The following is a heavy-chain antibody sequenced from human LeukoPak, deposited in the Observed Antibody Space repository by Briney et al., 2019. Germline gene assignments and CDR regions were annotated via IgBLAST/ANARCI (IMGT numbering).Heavy chain of an antibody. CDR1: GGSISSGSYY. Sequence: SSETLSLTCTVSGGSISSGSYYWSWIRQPAGKGLEWIGRIYTSGSTNYNPSLKSRVTISVDTSKNQFSLKLSSVTAADTAVYYCARDQATDAFDIWGQGTMVTVSS. D-gene: IGHD5-12*01. CDR2: IYTSGST. CDR3: ARDQATDAFDI. V-gene: IGHV4-61*02. J-gene: IGHJ3*02.